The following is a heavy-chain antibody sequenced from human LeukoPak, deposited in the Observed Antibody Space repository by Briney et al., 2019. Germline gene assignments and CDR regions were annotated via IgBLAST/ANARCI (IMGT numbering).Heavy chain of an antibody. Sequence: ASVKVSCKASGYTFTGYYMHWVRQAPGQGLEWMGWINPNSGGTNYAQKFQCRVTMTRDTSISTAYMEMSRLRSDDTAVYYCARVIVGELSSGYYYYFDYWGQGTLVTVSS. V-gene: IGHV1-2*02. J-gene: IGHJ4*02. D-gene: IGHD3-22*01. CDR2: INPNSGGT. CDR3: ARVIVGELSSGYYYYFDY. CDR1: GYTFTGYY.